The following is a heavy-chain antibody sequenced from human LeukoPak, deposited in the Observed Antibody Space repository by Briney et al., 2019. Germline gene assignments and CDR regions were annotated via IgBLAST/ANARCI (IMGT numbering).Heavy chain of an antibody. Sequence: PGGSLRLSCVGAGFPFSDFHMSWIRQAPGKGLEWVSYITSGGGFKYYADSVKGLFSISRDYSKNSVVLLMNSLRVEDTAVYYRATVRPGSSRSNYRTSWGQGTLVTVSS. CDR1: GFPFSDFH. V-gene: IGHV3-11*04. J-gene: IGHJ4*02. CDR2: ITSGGGFK. CDR3: ATVRPGSSRSNYRTS. D-gene: IGHD3-10*01.